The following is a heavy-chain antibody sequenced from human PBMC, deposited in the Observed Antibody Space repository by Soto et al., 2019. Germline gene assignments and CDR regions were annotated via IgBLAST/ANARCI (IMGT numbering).Heavy chain of an antibody. Sequence: SETLSLTCTVSGASISGFYWSWIRKSAGKGLEWIGRIYATGTTDYNPSLKSRVMMSVDTSKKQFSLRLRSVTAADTAVYYCVRDGTKTLRDWFDPWGQGISVTVSS. D-gene: IGHD1-1*01. V-gene: IGHV4-4*07. CDR2: IYATGTT. CDR1: GASISGFY. CDR3: VRDGTKTLRDWFDP. J-gene: IGHJ5*02.